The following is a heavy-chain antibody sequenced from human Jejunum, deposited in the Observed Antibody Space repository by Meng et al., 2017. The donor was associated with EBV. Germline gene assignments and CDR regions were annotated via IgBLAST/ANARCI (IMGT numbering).Heavy chain of an antibody. V-gene: IGHV3-11*01. CDR2: ISSSGTTI. D-gene: IGHD4-17*01. J-gene: IGHJ5*02. Sequence: GQLVESGGGLVRPGGSLRLSCAASGFSFSDYYMSWFRQAPGRGLEWVSYISSSGTTIFYADSVQGRFTISRDNAKNSLFLQMRSLRVEDTAVYYCARGAVLSLRSQFDPWGQGTLVIVSS. CDR3: ARGAVLSLRSQFDP. CDR1: GFSFSDYY.